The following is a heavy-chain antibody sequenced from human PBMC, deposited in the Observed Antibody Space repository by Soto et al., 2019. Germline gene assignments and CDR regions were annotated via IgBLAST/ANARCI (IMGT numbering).Heavy chain of an antibody. CDR2: MNPNSGNT. D-gene: IGHD3-3*01. Sequence: ASVKVSCKASGYTFTSYDINWVRQATGQGLEWMGWMNPNSGNTGYAQKFQGRVTMTRNTSISTAYMELSSLRSEDTALYYCARGRTYYDFWSGQFDYWGQGTLVTVSS. CDR1: GYTFTSYD. V-gene: IGHV1-8*01. CDR3: ARGRTYYDFWSGQFDY. J-gene: IGHJ4*02.